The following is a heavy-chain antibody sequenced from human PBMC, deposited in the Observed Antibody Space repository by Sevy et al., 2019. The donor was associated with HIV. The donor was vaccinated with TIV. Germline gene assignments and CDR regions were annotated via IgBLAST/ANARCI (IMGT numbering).Heavy chain of an antibody. CDR1: GFTFSSYA. V-gene: IGHV3-33*08. D-gene: IGHD3-3*01. J-gene: IGHJ6*02. Sequence: GGSLRLSCAASGFTFSSYAMSWVRQAPGKGLEWVAVIWYDGSNKYYADSVKGRFTISRDNSKNTLYLQMNSLRAEDTAVYYCARDFRGGEWLSFGMDVWGQGTTVTVSS. CDR2: IWYDGSNK. CDR3: ARDFRGGEWLSFGMDV.